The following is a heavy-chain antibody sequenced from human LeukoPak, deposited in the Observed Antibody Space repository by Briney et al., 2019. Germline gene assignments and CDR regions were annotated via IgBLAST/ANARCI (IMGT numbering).Heavy chain of an antibody. CDR3: ARLDTYYYDTSGYLV. D-gene: IGHD3-22*01. CDR2: IYYSGST. Sequence: TSSETLSLTCKVSGGSITDFYWSWIRQTPGKGLEWIGYIYYSGSTNYNPSLKSRVTISADTSKNQFSLRLSSVTAADTAVYYCARLDTYYYDTSGYLVWGQGTLVTVSS. CDR1: GGSITDFY. J-gene: IGHJ4*02. V-gene: IGHV4-59*08.